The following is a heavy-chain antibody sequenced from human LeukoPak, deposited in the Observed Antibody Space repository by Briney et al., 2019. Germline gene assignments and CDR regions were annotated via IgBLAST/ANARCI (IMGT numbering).Heavy chain of an antibody. V-gene: IGHV1-69*13. Sequence: SVKVSCKASGGTFSSYAIIWVRQAPGQGLEWMGGIIPIFGTANYAQKFQGRVTITAEESTSTAYMELSSLRSEDTAVYYCAGVDVDTAMATAFDYWGQGTPVTVSS. CDR3: AGVDVDTAMATAFDY. CDR1: GGTFSSYA. CDR2: IIPIFGTA. D-gene: IGHD5-18*01. J-gene: IGHJ4*02.